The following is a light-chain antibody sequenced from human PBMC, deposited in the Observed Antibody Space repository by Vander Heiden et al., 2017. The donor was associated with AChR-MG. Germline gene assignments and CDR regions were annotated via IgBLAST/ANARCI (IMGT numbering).Light chain of an antibody. Sequence: VQMTQSPSSLPASLGDTSTSTCYASHVVHSYLNWYQQKPANAPQLLIRDASKLERGVPSRFSGSGSGTDFTFTISDLQPEDIATYFCQQYDSLPFTFGPGTKVHL. CDR1: HVVHSY. V-gene: IGKV1-33*01. CDR2: DAS. J-gene: IGKJ3*01. CDR3: QQYDSLPFT.